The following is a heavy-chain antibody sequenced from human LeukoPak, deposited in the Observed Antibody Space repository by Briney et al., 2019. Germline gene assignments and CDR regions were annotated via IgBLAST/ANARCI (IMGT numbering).Heavy chain of an antibody. CDR1: GFTFSSYA. D-gene: IGHD3-3*01. J-gene: IGHJ5*02. CDR3: AKATPRYYDFWSGYLSP. Sequence: GGSLRLSCAASGFTFSSYAMSWVRQATGKGLEWVSAISGSGGSTYYADSVKGRFTISRDNSKNTLYLQMNSLRAEDTAVYYCAKATPRYYDFWSGYLSPWGQGTLVTVSS. CDR2: ISGSGGST. V-gene: IGHV3-23*01.